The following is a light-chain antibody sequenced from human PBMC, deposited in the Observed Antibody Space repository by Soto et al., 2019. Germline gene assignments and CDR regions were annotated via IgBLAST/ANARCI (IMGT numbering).Light chain of an antibody. J-gene: IGKJ1*01. CDR3: QQYGSSPWP. V-gene: IGKV3-20*01. Sequence: EIVLTQSPGTLSLSPGEGATLSCRASQSVSSSFLAWYQQKPGQAPRLLIYGASSRATGIPDRLSGSGSGTDFTLTISRLEPEDFAVYYCQQYGSSPWPFGQGTKVEI. CDR2: GAS. CDR1: QSVSSSF.